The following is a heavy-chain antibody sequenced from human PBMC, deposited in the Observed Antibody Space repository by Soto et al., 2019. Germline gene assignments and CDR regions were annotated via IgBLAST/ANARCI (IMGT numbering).Heavy chain of an antibody. D-gene: IGHD3-10*01. CDR1: GFTFDTYA. CDR2: ISGSGVDT. Sequence: EVHLLESGGGVVQPGESLTLSCAASGFTFDTYAISWVRHVPGRGMEWVSAISGSGVDTYYTDSVTGRFTISRDNSKTTVFLQMDNLKAEDTALYHCAREWNRGQTLHFDYWGRGTLVTVS. J-gene: IGHJ4*02. CDR3: AREWNRGQTLHFDY. V-gene: IGHV3-23*01.